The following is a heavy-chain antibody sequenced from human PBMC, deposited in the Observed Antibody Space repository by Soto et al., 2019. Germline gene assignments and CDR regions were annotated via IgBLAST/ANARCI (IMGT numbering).Heavy chain of an antibody. V-gene: IGHV1-18*01. CDR3: AREGRITMVRGVIIDHYYYYGMDV. CDR2: ISAYNGNT. Sequence: VQLVQSGAEVKKPGASVKVSCKASGYTFTSYGISWVRQAPGQGLEWMGWISAYNGNTNYAQKLQGRVTMTTDTSTSTAYMELRSLRSDDTAVYYCAREGRITMVRGVIIDHYYYYGMDVWGQGTTVTVSS. CDR1: GYTFTSYG. J-gene: IGHJ6*02. D-gene: IGHD3-10*01.